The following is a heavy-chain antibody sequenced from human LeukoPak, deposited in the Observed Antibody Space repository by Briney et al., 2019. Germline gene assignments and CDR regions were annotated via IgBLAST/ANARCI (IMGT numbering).Heavy chain of an antibody. J-gene: IGHJ4*02. CDR1: GYTFTSYG. CDR3: AREATYYDILTGLQYFDY. V-gene: IGHV1-18*01. CDR2: ISAYNGNT. Sequence: GAPVKVSCKASGYTFTSYGISWVRQAPGQGLEWMGWISAYNGNTNYAQKLQGRVTMTTDTSTSTAYVELRSLRSDDTAVYYCAREATYYDILTGLQYFDYWGQGTLVTVSS. D-gene: IGHD3-9*01.